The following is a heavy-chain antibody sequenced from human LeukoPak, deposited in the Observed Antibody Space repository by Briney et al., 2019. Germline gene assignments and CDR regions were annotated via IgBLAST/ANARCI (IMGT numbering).Heavy chain of an antibody. Sequence: GGSLRLSCAASGFNFSSYAMSWVRQAPGKGLEWVSAISGSGGSTYYADSVKGRFTISRDNSKNTLYLKMNSLRAEDTAVYYCAKDHYYGSGSYYNEGRWFDPWGQGTLVTVSS. D-gene: IGHD3-10*01. V-gene: IGHV3-23*01. J-gene: IGHJ5*02. CDR2: ISGSGGST. CDR1: GFNFSSYA. CDR3: AKDHYYGSGSYYNEGRWFDP.